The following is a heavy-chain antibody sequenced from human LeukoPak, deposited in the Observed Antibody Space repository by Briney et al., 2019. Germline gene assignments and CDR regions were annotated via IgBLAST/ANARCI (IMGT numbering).Heavy chain of an antibody. D-gene: IGHD6-6*01. CDR1: GFTFWSYE. CDR3: ARTSSIAAWGYYYYYMDV. CDR2: NSSSGRTI. V-gene: IGHV3-48*03. J-gene: IGHJ6*03. Sequence: PGGSLRLSCAPSGFTFWSYEMNGVPQAPGEGGEGVSYNSSSGRTIYYADSVKGRFTISRDNAKNSLYLQMNSLRAEDTAVYYCARTSSIAAWGYYYYYMDVWGKGTTVTVSS.